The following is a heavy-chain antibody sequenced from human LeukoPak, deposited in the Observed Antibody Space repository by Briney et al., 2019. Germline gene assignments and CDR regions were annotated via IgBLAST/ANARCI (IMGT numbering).Heavy chain of an antibody. CDR3: AHRRLAYGSSGNYYPMTDS. J-gene: IGHJ4*02. D-gene: IGHD3-22*01. CDR1: GFSLSTTGVG. CDR2: IYWDDDK. V-gene: IGHV2-5*02. Sequence: SGPTLVKPTQTLTLTCTFSGFSLSTTGVGVSWIRQPPGKALEWLAVIYWDDDKRYSPSLKSRLTITKDTSKNQVVLSVTDMDPVDTATYYCAHRRLAYGSSGNYYPMTDSWGQGTLVTVSS.